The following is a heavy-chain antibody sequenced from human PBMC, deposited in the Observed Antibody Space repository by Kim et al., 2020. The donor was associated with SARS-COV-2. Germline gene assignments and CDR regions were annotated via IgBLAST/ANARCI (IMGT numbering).Heavy chain of an antibody. D-gene: IGHD1-1*01. CDR3: ARDRNKGSSYFDY. CDR2: IWYDGSNK. Sequence: GGSLRLSCAAYGFSFSNYGMEWVRQAPGKGLEWVAVIWYDGSNKFYADSVKGRFTISRDNSKNMVYLQMNSLTAEDTAVYHCARDRNKGSSYFDYWGQGTLVTVSS. CDR1: GFSFSNYG. J-gene: IGHJ4*02. V-gene: IGHV3-33*01.